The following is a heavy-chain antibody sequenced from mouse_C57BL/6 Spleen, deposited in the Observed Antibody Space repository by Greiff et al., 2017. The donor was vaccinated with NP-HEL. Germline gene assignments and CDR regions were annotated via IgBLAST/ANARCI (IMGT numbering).Heavy chain of an antibody. J-gene: IGHJ4*01. Sequence: QVQLKQPGAELVKPGASVKLSCKASGYTFTSYWMHWVKQRPGRGLEWIGRIDPNSGGTKYNEKFKSKATLTVDKPSSTAYMQLSSLTSEDSAVYYCARSYYGYDNYAMDYWGQGTSVTVSS. D-gene: IGHD2-2*01. CDR1: GYTFTSYW. CDR3: ARSYYGYDNYAMDY. V-gene: IGHV1-72*01. CDR2: IDPNSGGT.